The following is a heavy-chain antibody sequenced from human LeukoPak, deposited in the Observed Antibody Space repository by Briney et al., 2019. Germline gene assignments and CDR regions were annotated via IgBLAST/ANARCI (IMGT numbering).Heavy chain of an antibody. CDR3: VRDHRWGFDY. J-gene: IGHJ4*02. D-gene: IGHD4-23*01. V-gene: IGHV3-48*01. Sequence: GGSLRLSCAASGFTFSSYSMNWVRQAPGKGLEWVSYIRTSNPTIYYADSVKGRFTVSRDDAENSLYLQMNSLRVDDTAIYYCVRDHRWGFDYWGQGTLVTVSS. CDR1: GFTFSSYS. CDR2: IRTSNPTI.